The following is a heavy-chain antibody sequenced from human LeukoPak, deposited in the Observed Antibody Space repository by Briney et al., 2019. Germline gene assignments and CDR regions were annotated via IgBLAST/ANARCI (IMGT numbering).Heavy chain of an antibody. CDR1: GGSISGGGYY. J-gene: IGHJ4*02. CDR2: IYHSGST. V-gene: IGHV4-30-2*01. D-gene: IGHD6-13*01. CDR3: ARVRQLANLDY. Sequence: SETLSLTCTVSGGSISGGGYYWSWIRQPPGKGLEWIGYIYHSGSTYYNPSLKSRVTISVDRSKNQFSLKLSSVTAADTAVYYCARVRQLANLDYWGQGTLVTVSS.